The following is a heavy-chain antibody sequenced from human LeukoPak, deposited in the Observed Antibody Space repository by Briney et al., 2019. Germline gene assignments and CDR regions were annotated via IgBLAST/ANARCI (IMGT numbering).Heavy chain of an antibody. CDR1: GFTFDDYA. J-gene: IGHJ4*02. D-gene: IGHD3-10*01. CDR2: ISGDAYTT. CDR3: AKAAAVIRGVIDY. V-gene: IGHV3-43*02. Sequence: HAGGSLRLSCAASGFTFDDYAMHWVRDAPGKGLEWVSLISGDAYTTYYADSVKGRFTISRDDSKNSLYLQMNSLRTEDTALYYCAKAAAVIRGVIDYWGQGTLVTVSS.